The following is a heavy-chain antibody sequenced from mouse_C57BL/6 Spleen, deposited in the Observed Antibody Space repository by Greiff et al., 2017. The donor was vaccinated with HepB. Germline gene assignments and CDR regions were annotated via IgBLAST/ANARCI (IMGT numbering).Heavy chain of an antibody. V-gene: IGHV14-4*01. CDR3: TTPYYGSSY. CDR1: GFNIKDDY. CDR2: IDPENGDT. D-gene: IGHD1-1*01. Sequence: EVQLQQSGAELVRPGASVKLSCTASGFNIKDDYMHWVKQSPEQGLEWIGWIDPENGDTEYASKFQGKATITADTSSNTAYLQHSSLTSEDTAVYYFTTPYYGSSYWGQGTTLTVSS. J-gene: IGHJ2*01.